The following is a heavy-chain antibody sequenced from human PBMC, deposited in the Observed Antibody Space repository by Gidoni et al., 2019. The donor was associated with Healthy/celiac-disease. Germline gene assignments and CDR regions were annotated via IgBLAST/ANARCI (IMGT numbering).Heavy chain of an antibody. J-gene: IGHJ6*02. CDR1: GYTFNSYG. Sequence: QVQLVQSGAEVKKPGASVKVSCKASGYTFNSYGISWVRQAPGQGLEWMGWISAYNGNTNYAQKLQGRVTMTTDTSTSTAYMELRSLRSDDTAGYYCARVYSSGWYAFNYYGMDVWGQGTTVTVSS. CDR3: ARVYSSGWYAFNYYGMDV. CDR2: ISAYNGNT. D-gene: IGHD6-19*01. V-gene: IGHV1-18*01.